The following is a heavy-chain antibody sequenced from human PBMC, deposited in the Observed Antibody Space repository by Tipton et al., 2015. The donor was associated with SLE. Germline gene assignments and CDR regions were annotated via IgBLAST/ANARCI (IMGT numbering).Heavy chain of an antibody. Sequence: SLRLSCAASGFDFSNYWMDWVRQAPGKRLEWVANINQDASEKYYVESVKGRFTISRDNFKNTLYLQMNSLRAEDTAVYYCARDREHLVGAFDIWGQGTMVTVSS. D-gene: IGHD6-13*01. CDR2: INQDASEK. J-gene: IGHJ3*02. CDR3: ARDREHLVGAFDI. CDR1: GFDFSNYW. V-gene: IGHV3-7*01.